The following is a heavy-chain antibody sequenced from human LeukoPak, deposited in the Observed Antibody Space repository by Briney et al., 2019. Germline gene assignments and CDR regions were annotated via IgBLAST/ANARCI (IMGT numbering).Heavy chain of an antibody. J-gene: IGHJ4*02. CDR1: GFTFSSHW. Sequence: GGSLRLSCAASGFTFSSHWMTWVRQGPVKGLEWVANIKEDGSERYYVDSVKGRFTISRDNAKNSLYLQMNSLSAEDTAVYYCARGRDYGGDRGYFDCWGQGTLVTVSS. CDR2: IKEDGSER. D-gene: IGHD4-17*01. V-gene: IGHV3-7*04. CDR3: ARGRDYGGDRGYFDC.